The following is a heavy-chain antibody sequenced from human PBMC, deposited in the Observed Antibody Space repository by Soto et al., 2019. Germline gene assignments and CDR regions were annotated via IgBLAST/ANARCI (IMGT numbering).Heavy chain of an antibody. Sequence: EVQLVESGGGLVQPGGSLRLSSAASGFTFSSYSMNWVRQAPGKGLEWVSYISSSSSTIYYADSVKGRFTISRDNAKNSLYLQMNSLRAEDTAVYYCARADSGYAHGYYYYGMDVWGQGTTVTVFS. J-gene: IGHJ6*02. CDR3: ARADSGYAHGYYYYGMDV. V-gene: IGHV3-48*01. CDR1: GFTFSSYS. CDR2: ISSSSSTI. D-gene: IGHD5-12*01.